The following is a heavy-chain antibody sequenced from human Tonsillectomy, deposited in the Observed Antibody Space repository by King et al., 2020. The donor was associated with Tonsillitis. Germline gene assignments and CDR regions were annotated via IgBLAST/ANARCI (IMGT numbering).Heavy chain of an antibody. D-gene: IGHD3-22*01. Sequence: QLVQSGAEVKKPGASVKVSCKASGYTFTSYGISWVRQAPGQGLEWMGWISAYNGNTNYAQKLQGRVTMTTDTSTSTAYMELRSLRSDDTAVYYCSTYYYDSSVYYYSSLGAFDIWGQGTMVTVSS. CDR3: STYYYDSSVYYYSSLGAFDI. J-gene: IGHJ3*02. V-gene: IGHV1-18*04. CDR1: GYTFTSYG. CDR2: ISAYNGNT.